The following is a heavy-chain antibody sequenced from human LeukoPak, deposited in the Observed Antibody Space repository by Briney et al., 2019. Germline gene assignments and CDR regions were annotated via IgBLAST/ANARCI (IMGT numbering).Heavy chain of an antibody. CDR2: ISSSGSYI. J-gene: IGHJ4*02. CDR1: GFTFTTYS. V-gene: IGHV3-21*01. Sequence: KPGGSLRLSYAASGFTFTTYSMNWVRQAPGKGLEWVSSISSSGSYIYYADSVKGRFTISRDNAKNSLYLQMNSLRAEDTAVYYCARSDYFDYWGQGTLVTVSS. CDR3: ARSDYFDY.